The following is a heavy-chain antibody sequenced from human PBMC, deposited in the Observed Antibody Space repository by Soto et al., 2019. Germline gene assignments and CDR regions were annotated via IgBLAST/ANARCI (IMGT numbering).Heavy chain of an antibody. Sequence: GSGPTLVNPTQTLTLTCTFSGFSLTSNEMRVTWIRQAPGKALEWLARIDWDDETFYNSALRTRLTISKDSSKNQVVLTMTNMDPVDTATYYCARTTHTGTDYWGQGILVTVSS. V-gene: IGHV2-70*04. J-gene: IGHJ4*02. CDR1: GFSLTSNEMR. CDR2: IDWDDET. D-gene: IGHD1-1*01. CDR3: ARTTHTGTDY.